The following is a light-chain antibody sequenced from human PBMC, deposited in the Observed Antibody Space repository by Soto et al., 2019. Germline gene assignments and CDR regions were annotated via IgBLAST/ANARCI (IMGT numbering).Light chain of an antibody. Sequence: EIVLTHSPATLSSSPGERATLSSRASQTVGVRLAWYQHKPGQAPRLIIYEASNRAAGIPARFSGSGSGTDFTLTITSLEPEDFAFYYCHQRQRWPRTFGQGTKVDI. CDR2: EAS. V-gene: IGKV3-11*01. CDR3: HQRQRWPRT. CDR1: QTVGVR. J-gene: IGKJ1*01.